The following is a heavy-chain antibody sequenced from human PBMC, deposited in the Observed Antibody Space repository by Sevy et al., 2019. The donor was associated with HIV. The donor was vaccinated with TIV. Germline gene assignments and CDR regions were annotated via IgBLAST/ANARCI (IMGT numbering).Heavy chain of an antibody. CDR2: FSFGCGRI. CDR1: GFTFAKYS. D-gene: IGHD2-8*01. J-gene: IGHJ4*02. Sequence: GGSLRLSCAASGFTFAKYSMSWVRQAPGKGLEWVSTFSFGCGRINYADSVKGRLTISRDDSKNTLLLQMNSLRAEDTATYFCAREGCTQPHDYWGQGTLVTVSS. CDR3: AREGCTQPHDY. V-gene: IGHV3-23*01.